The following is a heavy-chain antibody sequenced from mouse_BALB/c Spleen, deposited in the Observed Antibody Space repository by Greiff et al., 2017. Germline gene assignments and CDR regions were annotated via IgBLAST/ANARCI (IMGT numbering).Heavy chain of an antibody. J-gene: IGHJ1*01. CDR2: IWGDGST. CDR3: ARLQFSPAWYFEV. Sequence: QVQLKESGPGLVAPSQSLSITCTVSGFSLTGYGVNWVRQPPGKGLEWLGMIWGDGSTDYNSALKSRLSISKDNSKSQVFLKMNSLQTDDTARYYGARLQFSPAWYFEVWGAGTTVTVSS. V-gene: IGHV2-6-7*01. CDR1: GFSLTGYG.